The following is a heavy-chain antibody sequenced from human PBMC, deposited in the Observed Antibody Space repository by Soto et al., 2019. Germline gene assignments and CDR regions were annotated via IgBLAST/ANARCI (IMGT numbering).Heavy chain of an antibody. J-gene: IGHJ5*02. Sequence: GGSLRLSCAASGFTFSSYAMSWVRQAPGKGLEWVSAISGSGGSTYYADSVKGRFTISRDNSKNTLYLQMNSLRAEDTAVYYRAKDPNSSRYNWFDPWGQGTLVTVAS. CDR3: AKDPNSSRYNWFDP. V-gene: IGHV3-23*01. CDR1: GFTFSSYA. CDR2: ISGSGGST. D-gene: IGHD6-13*01.